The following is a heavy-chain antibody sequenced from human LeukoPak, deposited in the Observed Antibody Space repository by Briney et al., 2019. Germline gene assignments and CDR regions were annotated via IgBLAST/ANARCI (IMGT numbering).Heavy chain of an antibody. D-gene: IGHD3-10*01. CDR3: ARDPMVRGSPSPWFDP. CDR1: GGSISSSNC. J-gene: IGHJ5*02. CDR2: IYHSGST. Sequence: PSGTLPHTLAVSGGSISSSNCWSWVRQPPGKGLEWIGEIYHSGSTNYNPSLKSRVTISVDKSKNQFSLKLSSVTAADTAVYYCARDPMVRGSPSPWFDPWGQGTLCTVSS. V-gene: IGHV4-4*02.